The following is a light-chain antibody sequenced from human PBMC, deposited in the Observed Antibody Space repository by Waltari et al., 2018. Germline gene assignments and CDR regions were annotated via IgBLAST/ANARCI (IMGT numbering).Light chain of an antibody. CDR3: IQTLQTPLT. CDR1: QSLLYSNGYNY. J-gene: IGKJ4*01. V-gene: IGKV2-28*01. CDR2: LGS. Sequence: DIVVTQSPRSLPVTPGEPASISCRSSQSLLYSNGYNYLDWYLQKPGQSPQLLIYLGSNRASGNPDRFSGSGSGTDVTLKISRGEADDVGVYYCIQTLQTPLTFGGGTKVEIK.